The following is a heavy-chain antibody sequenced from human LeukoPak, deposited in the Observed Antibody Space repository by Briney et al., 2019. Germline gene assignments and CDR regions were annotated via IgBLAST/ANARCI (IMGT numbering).Heavy chain of an antibody. V-gene: IGHV4-39*01. CDR1: GGSISSSSYY. CDR2: IYYSGST. J-gene: IGHJ3*02. Sequence: PSETLSLTCTVSGGSISSSSYYWGWIRQPPGKGLEWIGSIYYSGSTYYNPSLKSRVTITLDTSQNQFSLKLSSVTAADTAVYYCARHMIQLWSPDAFDIWGQGTMVTVSS. D-gene: IGHD5-18*01. CDR3: ARHMIQLWSPDAFDI.